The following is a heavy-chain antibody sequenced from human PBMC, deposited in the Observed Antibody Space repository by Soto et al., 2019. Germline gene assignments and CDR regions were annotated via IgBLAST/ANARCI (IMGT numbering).Heavy chain of an antibody. J-gene: IGHJ4*02. V-gene: IGHV5-10-1*01. CDR2: IDPSDSYT. CDR1: GYSFTSYW. Sequence: GESLKISCKGSGYSFTSYWISWVRQMPGKGLEWMGRIDPSDSYTNYSPSFQGHVTISASKSISTPYLQWRSLKASDTAMYYCARPTSDSSNWPYWGQGPLVAVSS. D-gene: IGHD6-13*01. CDR3: ARPTSDSSNWPY.